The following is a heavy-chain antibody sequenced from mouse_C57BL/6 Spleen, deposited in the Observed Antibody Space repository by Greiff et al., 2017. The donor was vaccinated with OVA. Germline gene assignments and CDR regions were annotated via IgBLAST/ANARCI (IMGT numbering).Heavy chain of an antibody. CDR3: ARGGYYDGYFDV. Sequence: QVQLQQSGAELVRPGSSVKLSCKASGYTFTSYWMDWVKQRPGQGLEWIGNIYPSDSETHYNQKFKDKATLTVDKSSSPAYMQLSSLTSEDAAVYYGARGGYYDGYFDVWGTGTTVTVAA. CDR1: GYTFTSYW. CDR2: IYPSDSET. D-gene: IGHD2-3*01. V-gene: IGHV1-61*01. J-gene: IGHJ1*03.